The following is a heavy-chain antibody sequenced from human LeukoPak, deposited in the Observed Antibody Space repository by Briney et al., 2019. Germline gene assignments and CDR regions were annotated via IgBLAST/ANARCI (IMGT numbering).Heavy chain of an antibody. CDR2: IWYDGTNK. J-gene: IGHJ4*02. CDR1: GFTLGSANA. V-gene: IGHV3-33*08. Sequence: GGSLRLSCAASGFTLGSANAMTWVRQAPGKGLEWVALIWYDGTNKYYADSVKGRFTISRDNSKKMLYLQMDSLRAEDTAVYYCATLRSDSRGWYYFDYWGQGTLVTVSS. CDR3: ATLRSDSRGWYYFDY. D-gene: IGHD6-19*01.